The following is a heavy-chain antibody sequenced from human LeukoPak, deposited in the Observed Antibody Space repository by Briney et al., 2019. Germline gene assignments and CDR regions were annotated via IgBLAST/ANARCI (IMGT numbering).Heavy chain of an antibody. J-gene: IGHJ5*02. D-gene: IGHD4/OR15-4a*01. CDR3: ARDDPFGGATTWFDP. Sequence: SETLSLTCTVSGGSISSGGYYWSWIRQHPGKGLEWIGYIYYSGSTYYNPSLKSRVTISVDTSKNQFSLKLSSVTAADTAVYYCARDDPFGGATTWFDPWGQGTLVTVSS. CDR2: IYYSGST. CDR1: GGSISSGGYY. V-gene: IGHV4-31*03.